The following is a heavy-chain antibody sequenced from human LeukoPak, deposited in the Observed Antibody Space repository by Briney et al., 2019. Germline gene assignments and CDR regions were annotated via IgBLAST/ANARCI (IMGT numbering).Heavy chain of an antibody. V-gene: IGHV3-21*01. Sequence: GGSPRLSCAASGFTFSSYSMNWVRQAPGKGLEWVSSISSSSTSIYYADSVKGRFTISRDNAEHSLYLQLNSLRAEDTAVYYCTRDSPDYGDYLNWFDPWGQGTLVTVSS. CDR3: TRDSPDYGDYLNWFDP. D-gene: IGHD4-17*01. CDR2: ISSSSTSI. CDR1: GFTFSSYS. J-gene: IGHJ5*02.